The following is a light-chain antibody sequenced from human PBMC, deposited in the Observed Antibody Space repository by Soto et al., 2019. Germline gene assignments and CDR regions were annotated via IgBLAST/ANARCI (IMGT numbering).Light chain of an antibody. CDR1: QGISSY. CDR3: QQLNSYPWT. J-gene: IGKJ1*01. Sequence: IQLTQSPSSLSASVGDRVTITCRASQGISSYLAWYQQKPAKAPKLLIYAASTLQSGVPSRFSGSGSGTDFTLTISSLQPEDFATYYCQQLNSYPWTFGQGTKVEIK. CDR2: AAS. V-gene: IGKV1-9*01.